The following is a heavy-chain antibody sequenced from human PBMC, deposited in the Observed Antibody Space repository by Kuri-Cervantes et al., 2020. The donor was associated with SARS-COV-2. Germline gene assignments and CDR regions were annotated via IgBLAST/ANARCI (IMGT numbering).Heavy chain of an antibody. Sequence: ASVNASPKASGYTFPSHGISWVRQAPGQGLEWMGWISAYNGNTNYAQKLQGRVTMTTDTSTSTAYMELRSLRSDDTAVYYCARDSLAVAGTLVDWGQGTLVTVSS. J-gene: IGHJ4*02. V-gene: IGHV1-18*04. CDR3: ARDSLAVAGTLVD. CDR2: ISAYNGNT. D-gene: IGHD6-19*01. CDR1: GYTFPSHG.